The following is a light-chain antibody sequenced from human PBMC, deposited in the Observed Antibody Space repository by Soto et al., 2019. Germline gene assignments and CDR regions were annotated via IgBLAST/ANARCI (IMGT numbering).Light chain of an antibody. J-gene: IGKJ1*01. V-gene: IGKV4-1*01. CDR2: WTS. CDR1: QSVFYSSNNKNY. CDR3: QQYYRPWT. Sequence: DIVMTQSPDSLAVSLGERATINCTSSQSVFYSSNNKNYLAWYQQKLGQPPTLLIYWTSTRESGVPDRLSGSGSGTECTLTISSLQADDVAVYYCQQYYRPWTLGQGNKVELK.